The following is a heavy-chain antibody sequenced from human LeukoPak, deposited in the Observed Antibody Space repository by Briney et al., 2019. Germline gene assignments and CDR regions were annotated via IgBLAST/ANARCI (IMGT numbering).Heavy chain of an antibody. CDR2: INHSGST. CDR3: ARRHSSGWFYY. V-gene: IGHV4-34*01. Sequence: SETLSLTCAVYGGSFSGYYWSWIRQPPGKGLEWIGEINHSGSTNYNPSLKSRVTISVDTSKNQFSLKLSSLTAADTAVYYCARRHSSGWFYYWGQGTLVTVSS. D-gene: IGHD6-19*01. CDR1: GGSFSGYY. J-gene: IGHJ4*02.